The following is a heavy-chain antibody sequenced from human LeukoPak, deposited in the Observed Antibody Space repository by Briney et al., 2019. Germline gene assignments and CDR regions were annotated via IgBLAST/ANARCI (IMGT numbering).Heavy chain of an antibody. CDR3: ARHGHYYGSGSFA. J-gene: IGHJ5*02. V-gene: IGHV4-39*01. D-gene: IGHD3-10*01. Sequence: SETLSLTCTVSGGSISSSSYYWGWIRQPRGKGLEWIGSIYYSGSTYYNPSLKSRVTISVDTSKNQFSLKLSSVTAADTAVYYCARHGHYYGSGSFAWGQGTLVTVSS. CDR1: GGSISSSSYY. CDR2: IYYSGST.